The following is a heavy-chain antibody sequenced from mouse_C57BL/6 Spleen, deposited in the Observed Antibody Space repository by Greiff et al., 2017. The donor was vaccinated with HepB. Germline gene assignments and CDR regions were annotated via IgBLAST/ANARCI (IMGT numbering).Heavy chain of an antibody. CDR2: IDPEDGET. CDR3: ARYYGSRDYFDY. V-gene: IGHV14-2*01. CDR1: GFNIKDYY. D-gene: IGHD1-1*01. Sequence: VHVKQSGAELVKPGASVKLSCTASGFNIKDYYMHWVKQRTEQGLEWIGRIDPEDGETKYAPKFQGKATITADTSSNTAYLQLSSLTSEDTAVYYCARYYGSRDYFDYWGQGTTLTVSS. J-gene: IGHJ2*01.